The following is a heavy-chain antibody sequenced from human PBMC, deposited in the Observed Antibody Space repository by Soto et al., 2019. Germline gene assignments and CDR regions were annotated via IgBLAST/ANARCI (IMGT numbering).Heavy chain of an antibody. D-gene: IGHD6-13*01. CDR3: AKDRSGSWSIDY. V-gene: IGHV3-30*18. Sequence: QVQLVESGGGVVQPGRSLRLSCEASGFTFNTYYMHWVRQAPGKGLEWVAIISNDGNNEFFADSVKGRFTISRDNSKNTLFLQMNSLRPEDTAVYYCAKDRSGSWSIDYWGQGTLVTVSS. J-gene: IGHJ4*02. CDR1: GFTFNTYY. CDR2: ISNDGNNE.